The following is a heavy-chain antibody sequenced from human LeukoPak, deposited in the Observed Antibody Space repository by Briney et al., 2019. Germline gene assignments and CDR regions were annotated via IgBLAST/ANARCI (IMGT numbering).Heavy chain of an antibody. CDR1: GGSISSYY. CDR2: IYYSGST. D-gene: IGHD2-21*01. CDR3: ARAYSPAGLFDP. Sequence: SETLSLTCTVSGGSISSYYWSWIRQPPGKGLEWIGYIYYSGSTNYNPSLKSRVTISVDTSKNQFSLKLSSVTAADTAVYYCARAYSPAGLFDPGGQGPLVTVSS. V-gene: IGHV4-59*01. J-gene: IGHJ5*02.